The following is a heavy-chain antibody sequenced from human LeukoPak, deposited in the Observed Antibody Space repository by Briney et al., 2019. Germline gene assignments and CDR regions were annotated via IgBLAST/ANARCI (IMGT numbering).Heavy chain of an antibody. V-gene: IGHV3-7*03. D-gene: IGHD2-8*01. CDR2: IKQDGSEK. CDR1: GFTFSDYY. J-gene: IGHJ4*02. CDR3: ARAYGTFDY. Sequence: GGSLRLSCAASGFTFSDYYMSWIRQAPGKGLEWVANIKQDGSEKYYVDSVKGRFTISRDNAKNSLYLQMNSLRAEDTAVYYCARAYGTFDYWGQGTLVTVSS.